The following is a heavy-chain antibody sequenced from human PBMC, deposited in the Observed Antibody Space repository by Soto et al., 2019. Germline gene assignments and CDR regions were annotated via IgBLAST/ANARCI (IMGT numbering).Heavy chain of an antibody. V-gene: IGHV3-9*01. J-gene: IGHJ4*02. CDR3: AKGGAAWGYFDY. CDR1: GFTFDDYA. D-gene: IGHD3-16*01. CDR2: ISWNSGSI. Sequence: EVQLVESGGGLVQPGRSLRLSCAASGFTFDDYAMHWVRQAPGKGLEWVSGISWNSGSIGYADSVKGRFTISRDNDKSSLYLRMNSLRAEDTALYYCAKGGAAWGYFDYWGQGTLVTVSS.